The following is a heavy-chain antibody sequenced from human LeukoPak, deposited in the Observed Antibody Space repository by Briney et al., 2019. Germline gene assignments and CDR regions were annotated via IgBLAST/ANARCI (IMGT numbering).Heavy chain of an antibody. CDR3: AKEGRSLQTY. Sequence: GGSLRLSCAAAGFMFSSNWMSWVRLAPGKGLEWVANIKEDGTETYYVDSVKGRFTISRDNAKNSLYLQMNSLRVEDTAVYYCAKEGRSLQTYWGQGTLVTVSS. CDR1: GFMFSSNW. D-gene: IGHD5-24*01. V-gene: IGHV3-7*03. J-gene: IGHJ4*02. CDR2: IKEDGTET.